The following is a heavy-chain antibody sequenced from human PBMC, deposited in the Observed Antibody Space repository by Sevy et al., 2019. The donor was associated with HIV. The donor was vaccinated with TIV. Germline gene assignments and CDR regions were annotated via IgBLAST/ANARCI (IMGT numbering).Heavy chain of an antibody. Sequence: GGSLRLSCVASGFTFNTHVMNWVRQAPGKGLEWVSSISGFGNTYYVDSVRGRFTISRDNAKNTLYLKMNSQRADDTAVYYCAKVLNPALESMMEVTVRSLKGFDVWGQGTMVTVSS. D-gene: IGHD3-22*01. CDR2: ISGFGNT. J-gene: IGHJ3*01. CDR3: AKVLNPALESMMEVTVRSLKGFDV. CDR1: GFTFNTHV. V-gene: IGHV3-23*01.